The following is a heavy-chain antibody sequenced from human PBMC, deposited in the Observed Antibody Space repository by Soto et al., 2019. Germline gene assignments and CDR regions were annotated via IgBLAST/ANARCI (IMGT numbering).Heavy chain of an antibody. CDR3: PRDQATVTTYGYYYYGMDV. Sequence: QVQLQESGPGLVKPSQTLSLTCTVSGGSISSGDYYWSWIRQPPGTGLEWIGYIYYSGSTYYNPSLKSRVTISVDTSKNQSSVKPSSVTAADTAVYYCPRDQATVTTYGYYYYGMDVWGQGTTFTVS. V-gene: IGHV4-30-4*01. CDR2: IYYSGST. J-gene: IGHJ6*02. CDR1: GGSISSGDYY. D-gene: IGHD4-17*01.